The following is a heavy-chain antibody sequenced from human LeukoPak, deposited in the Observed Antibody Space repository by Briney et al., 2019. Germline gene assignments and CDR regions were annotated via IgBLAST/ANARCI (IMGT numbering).Heavy chain of an antibody. Sequence: SETLSLTCTVSGGSISSYYWSWIRQPPGKGLEWIGYIYYSGSTNYNPSLKSRVTISVDTSKNQFSLRLNSVTAADTAVYYCARGLITMVRGVISLGAFDIWGQGTMVTVSS. J-gene: IGHJ3*02. D-gene: IGHD3-10*01. V-gene: IGHV4-59*01. CDR1: GGSISSYY. CDR3: ARGLITMVRGVISLGAFDI. CDR2: IYYSGST.